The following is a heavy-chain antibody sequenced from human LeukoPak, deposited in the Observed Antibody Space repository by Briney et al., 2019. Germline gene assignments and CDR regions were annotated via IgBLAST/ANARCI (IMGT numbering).Heavy chain of an antibody. J-gene: IGHJ4*02. V-gene: IGHV3-30-3*01. CDR1: GFTFSSYA. Sequence: GRSLRLSCAASGFTFSSYAMHWVRQAPGKGLDWVAVISYDGSNKYYADSVKGRFTISRDNSKNTLYLQMNSLRTEDTAVYYCARELAMVNRVFDYWGQGTLVTVSS. CDR2: ISYDGSNK. D-gene: IGHD5-18*01. CDR3: ARELAMVNRVFDY.